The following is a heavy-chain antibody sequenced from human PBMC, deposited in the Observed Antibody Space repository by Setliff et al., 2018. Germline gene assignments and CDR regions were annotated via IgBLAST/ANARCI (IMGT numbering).Heavy chain of an antibody. V-gene: IGHV1-46*01. D-gene: IGHD2-15*01. CDR1: GHSLTSNH. J-gene: IGHJ4*02. Sequence: ASVKVSCKASGHSLTSNHFHWGRQAPGKGLEWMGTINPNDGYTIYAPAFQGRVAMTTDTSTGTAYMERSGLTSADTAIYYCIVNMVRPVTGLDSWGPGTLVTVSS. CDR2: INPNDGYT. CDR3: IVNMVRPVTGLDS.